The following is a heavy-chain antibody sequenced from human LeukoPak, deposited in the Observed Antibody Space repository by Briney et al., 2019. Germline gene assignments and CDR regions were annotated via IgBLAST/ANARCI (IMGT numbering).Heavy chain of an antibody. V-gene: IGHV4-34*01. CDR3: ARAIGGPNYYDSSGYYLQYYYYYGMDV. Sequence: SETLSLTCAVYGGSFSSYYWSWIRQPPGKGLEWIGEINHSGSTNYNPSLKSRVTISVDTSKNQFSLKLSSVTAADTAVYYCARAIGGPNYYDSSGYYLQYYYYYGMDVWGQGTTVTVSS. CDR2: INHSGST. J-gene: IGHJ6*02. CDR1: GGSFSSYY. D-gene: IGHD3-22*01.